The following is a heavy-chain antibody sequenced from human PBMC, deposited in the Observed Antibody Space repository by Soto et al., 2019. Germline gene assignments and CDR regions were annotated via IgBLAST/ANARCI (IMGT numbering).Heavy chain of an antibody. V-gene: IGHV4-59*01. CDR3: ARGPGASGTYHYFFDY. CDR2: IYYTGST. J-gene: IGHJ4*02. D-gene: IGHD3-10*01. Sequence: NPSETLSLTCTVSGGSLSSYWWSWIRQPPGKGLEWIGYIYYTGSTNYNPSLKSRVTISLDASKNQFSLKLNSATAADTAVYYCARGPGASGTYHYFFDYWGPGTLVTVSS. CDR1: GGSLSSYW.